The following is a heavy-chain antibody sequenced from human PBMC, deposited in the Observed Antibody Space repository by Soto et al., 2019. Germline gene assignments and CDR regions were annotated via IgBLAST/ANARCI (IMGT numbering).Heavy chain of an antibody. CDR1: GFTFSSYA. D-gene: IGHD6-6*01. CDR2: ISGSGGST. J-gene: IGHJ4*02. Sequence: EVQLLESGGVLVQPGGSLRLSCAASGFTFSSYAMSWVRQAPGKGLEWVSAISGSGGSTYYADSVKGRFPISIDNSKNKLYLQMNSLRAEDTAVYYCAKGIEYSSSYDYWGQGTLVTVSS. V-gene: IGHV3-23*01. CDR3: AKGIEYSSSYDY.